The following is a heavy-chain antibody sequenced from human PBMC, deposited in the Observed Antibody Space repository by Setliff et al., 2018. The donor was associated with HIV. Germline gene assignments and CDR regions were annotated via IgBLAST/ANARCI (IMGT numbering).Heavy chain of an antibody. D-gene: IGHD1-1*01. CDR3: ARTQYTTTWPGNY. CDR1: GFIFNNFG. J-gene: IGHJ4*02. Sequence: GASVKVSCKTSGFIFNNFGVTWVRQAPGQGLEWMAWISLYNEYKHYAPTFLGRVTMSTDASTNTVHLELRSLRADDTAIYYCARTQYTTTWPGNYWGQGTLVTVSS. CDR2: ISLYNEYK. V-gene: IGHV1-18*04.